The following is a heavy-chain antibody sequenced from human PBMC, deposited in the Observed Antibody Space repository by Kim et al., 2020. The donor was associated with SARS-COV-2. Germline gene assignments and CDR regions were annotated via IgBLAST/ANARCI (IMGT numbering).Heavy chain of an antibody. CDR3: ARHKAIPSAYYVHEVDV. CDR2: IYPGDSDT. D-gene: IGHD3-16*01. J-gene: IGHJ6*04. Sequence: GESLKISCKGSGFAFATYWIGWVRQKPGQGLEWMGIIYPGDSDTRYSPSFQGQGTMSADKSLGTASLQWSSLKASDTAVYFCARHKAIPSAYYVHEVDVWPKGTTVTVSS. V-gene: IGHV5-51*01. CDR1: GFAFATYW.